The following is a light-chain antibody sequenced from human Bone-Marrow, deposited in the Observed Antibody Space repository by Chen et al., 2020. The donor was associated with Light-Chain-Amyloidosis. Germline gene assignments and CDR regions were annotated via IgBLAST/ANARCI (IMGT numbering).Light chain of an antibody. V-gene: IGLV3-21*02. J-gene: IGLJ3*02. CDR1: NIGSTR. CDR2: DDS. Sequence: SYVLTQPSSVSVAPGQTATIACGGNNIGSTRVHWYQQTPGQAPLLVVYDDSDRPSGILARLSGSNSGNTATLTSSRVEAGDEADYYCQVWDRSSDRPVFGGGTKLTVL. CDR3: QVWDRSSDRPV.